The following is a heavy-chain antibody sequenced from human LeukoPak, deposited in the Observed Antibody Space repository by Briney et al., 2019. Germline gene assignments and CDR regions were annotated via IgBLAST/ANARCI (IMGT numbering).Heavy chain of an antibody. J-gene: IGHJ6*02. CDR3: RGRPLWFGVLDV. CDR1: GYSFIGNY. D-gene: IGHD3-10*01. V-gene: IGHV1-2*02. Sequence: ASVKVSCKTSGYSFIGNYIHWVRQAPGQGLEWMGWISPTNGATNYDQRFQGRITLTRDTSISTAFMELSRLTSDATAVYCARGRPLWFGVLDVWGQGTTVAVSS. CDR2: ISPTNGAT.